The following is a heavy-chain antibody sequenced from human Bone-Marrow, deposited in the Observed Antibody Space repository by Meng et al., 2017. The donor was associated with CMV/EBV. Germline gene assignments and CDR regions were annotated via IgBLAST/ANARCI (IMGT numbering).Heavy chain of an antibody. CDR2: ISSSSSTI. CDR1: GFTFSTYS. CDR3: AREVTKMTTVRSEEGASDY. D-gene: IGHD4-11*01. J-gene: IGHJ4*02. Sequence: LSLTCAASGFTFSTYSMNWVRQAPGKGLEWVSYISSSSSTIYYADSVRGRFTISRDNAKNSLYLQMNSLRAEDTAVYHCAREVTKMTTVRSEEGASDYWGQGTLVIVSS. V-gene: IGHV3-48*04.